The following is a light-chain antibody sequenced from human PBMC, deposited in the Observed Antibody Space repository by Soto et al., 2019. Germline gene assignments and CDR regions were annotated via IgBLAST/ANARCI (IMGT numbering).Light chain of an antibody. CDR3: VSFPTSRSYV. CDR1: SSDVGAYIF. J-gene: IGLJ1*01. V-gene: IGLV2-14*03. Sequence: QSALTQPASVSGSPGQSITISCTGTSSDVGAYIFVSWYQQHPCKATKLMIYDIINRPSGVSNRFSGSKSGNTASLTISGLQAEDEAEYYCVSFPTSRSYVFGTGTKLTVL. CDR2: DII.